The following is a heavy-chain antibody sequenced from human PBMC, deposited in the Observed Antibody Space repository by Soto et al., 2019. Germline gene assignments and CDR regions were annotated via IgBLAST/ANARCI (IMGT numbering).Heavy chain of an antibody. CDR1: GYTFTSYG. J-gene: IGHJ6*02. CDR2: ISAYNGNT. CDR3: ARDRGAYGMDV. V-gene: IGHV1-18*01. Sequence: QVQLVQSGAEVKKPGASVKVSCKASGYTFTSYGISWVRQAPGQGLEWMGWISAYNGNTNYAQKLQGRVTMTTDTTTSTDYMELRSMRSDDTAVYYWARDRGAYGMDVWGQGTTVTVSS.